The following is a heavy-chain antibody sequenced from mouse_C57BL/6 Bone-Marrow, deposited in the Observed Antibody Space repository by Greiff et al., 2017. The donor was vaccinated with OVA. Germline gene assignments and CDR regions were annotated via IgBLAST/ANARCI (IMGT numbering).Heavy chain of an antibody. V-gene: IGHV5-6*01. CDR1: GFTFTSYG. D-gene: IGHD2-5*01. J-gene: IGHJ2*01. Sequence: EVQVVESGGDLVKPGGSLKLSCAASGFTFTSYGMSWVRQTPDKRLEWVATISSGGSYTYYPDNVKWRFTTSRENAKNTLYLKMSMLKSEDKAMYYCARLYSNYDYWGQGTTLTVSS. CDR3: ARLYSNYDY. CDR2: ISSGGSYT.